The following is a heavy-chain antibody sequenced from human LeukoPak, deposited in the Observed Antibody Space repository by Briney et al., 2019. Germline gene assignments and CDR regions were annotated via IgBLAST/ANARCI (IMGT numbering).Heavy chain of an antibody. D-gene: IGHD5-18*01. CDR1: GFTFSSYG. J-gene: IGHJ4*02. CDR3: ARGVGGYSYGTDY. Sequence: GSLRLSCAASGFTFSSYGMHWVRQAPGKGLEWVAVIWYDGSNKYYADSVKGRFTISRDNSKNTLYLQMNSLRAEDTAVYYCARGVGGYSYGTDYWGQGTLVTVSS. V-gene: IGHV3-33*01. CDR2: IWYDGSNK.